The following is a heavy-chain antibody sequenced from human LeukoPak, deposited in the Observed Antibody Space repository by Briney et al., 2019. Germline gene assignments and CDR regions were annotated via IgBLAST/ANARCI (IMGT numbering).Heavy chain of an antibody. Sequence: ASVKVSCKASGYTFTSYYMHWVRQAPGQGLEWMGIINPSGGDTSYAQKFQGRVTMTGDTSTSTVYMELSSLRSEDTAVYYCARAYTAMVYWFDPWGQGTLVTVSS. D-gene: IGHD5-18*01. J-gene: IGHJ5*02. CDR1: GYTFTSYY. V-gene: IGHV1-46*01. CDR2: INPSGGDT. CDR3: ARAYTAMVYWFDP.